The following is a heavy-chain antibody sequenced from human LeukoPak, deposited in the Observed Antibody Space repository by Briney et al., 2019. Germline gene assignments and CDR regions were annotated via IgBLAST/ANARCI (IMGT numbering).Heavy chain of an antibody. CDR3: ARSGSWKPFDY. J-gene: IGHJ4*02. V-gene: IGHV1-46*01. CDR2: INPSGGST. CDR1: GYTFTSYY. Sequence: ASLKVSCKASGYTFTSYYMHWVRQAPGQGLEWMGIINPSGGSTSYAQKFQGRVTMTKDTSTSTVYMELSSLRSENTAVYYCARSGSWKPFDYWGQGTLVTVSS. D-gene: IGHD6-13*01.